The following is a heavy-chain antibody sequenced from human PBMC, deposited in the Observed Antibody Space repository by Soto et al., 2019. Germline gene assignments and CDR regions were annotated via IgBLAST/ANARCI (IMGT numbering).Heavy chain of an antibody. V-gene: IGHV1-3*01. D-gene: IGHD2-15*01. Sequence: ASVKVSCKASGYTFTSYAMHWVRQAPGQRLEWMGWINAGNGNTKYSQKFQGRVTITRDTSASTAYMELSSLRSEDTAVYYCARGSRPVVTPFFDYWGQGTLVTVSS. CDR3: ARGSRPVVTPFFDY. CDR2: INAGNGNT. CDR1: GYTFTSYA. J-gene: IGHJ4*02.